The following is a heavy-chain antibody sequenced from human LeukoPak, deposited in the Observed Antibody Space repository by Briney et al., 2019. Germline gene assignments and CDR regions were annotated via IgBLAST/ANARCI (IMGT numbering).Heavy chain of an antibody. CDR1: GFTFSNYW. Sequence: PGGSLRLSCAASGFTFSNYWMHWVRQAPGKGLVWVSRIIGDGSARDHADSVKGRFTISRDNAKNTVYLQLNSLRAEDTAVYYCARDLRDYNYWGQGTLVTVSS. J-gene: IGHJ4*02. V-gene: IGHV3-74*01. D-gene: IGHD4-11*01. CDR3: ARDLRDYNY. CDR2: IIGDGSAR.